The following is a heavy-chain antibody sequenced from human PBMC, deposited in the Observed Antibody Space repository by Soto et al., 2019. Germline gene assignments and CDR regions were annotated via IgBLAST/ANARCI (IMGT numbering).Heavy chain of an antibody. D-gene: IGHD3-3*01. CDR1: GGSISSGGYY. V-gene: IGHV4-31*03. Sequence: PSETLSLTCTVSGGSISSGGYYWSWIRQHPGKGLEWIGYIYYSGSTYYNPSLKSRVTISVDTSKNQFSLKLSSVTAADTAVYCCARDREYDFWSGYYWMDWFDPWGQGTLVTVSS. J-gene: IGHJ5*02. CDR3: ARDREYDFWSGYYWMDWFDP. CDR2: IYYSGST.